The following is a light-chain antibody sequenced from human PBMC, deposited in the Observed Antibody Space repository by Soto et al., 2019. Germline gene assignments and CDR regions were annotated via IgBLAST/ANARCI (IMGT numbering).Light chain of an antibody. Sequence: DIQRTQSPSTLSASVVYVFTVSCRASQTFSTWLAWYQQKPGKAPKLLIYDVSTLESGVPSRFSGSGSWTELTLTISNIQPDDFATYYCQQFRKCGQGNKGDIK. CDR1: QTFSTW. V-gene: IGKV1-5*01. J-gene: IGKJ1*01. CDR3: QQFRK. CDR2: DVS.